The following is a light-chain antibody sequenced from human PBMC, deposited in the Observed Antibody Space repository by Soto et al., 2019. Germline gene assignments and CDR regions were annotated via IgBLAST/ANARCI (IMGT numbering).Light chain of an antibody. Sequence: QSVLTQPASVSGSPGQSITISCTGTSSDVGNYNLVSWYQQHPGKAPKLMIYEGSKRPSGVSNRFSGSKSGNTASLTISGLQAEDEADYYCCSYAGSSTYVFGTGTKRTVL. V-gene: IGLV2-23*01. CDR2: EGS. CDR1: SSDVGNYNL. J-gene: IGLJ1*01. CDR3: CSYAGSSTYV.